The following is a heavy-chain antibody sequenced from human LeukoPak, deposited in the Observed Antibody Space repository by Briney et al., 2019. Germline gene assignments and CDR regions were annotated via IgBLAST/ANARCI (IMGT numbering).Heavy chain of an antibody. V-gene: IGHV3-48*03. CDR3: VRAYHPGGWFDP. J-gene: IGHJ5*02. D-gene: IGHD2-21*01. Sequence: GGSLRLSCAASGFTFSSYEMNWVRQAPGKGLEWVSYISSSGSTIYYADSVKGRFTISKDNAKDSLYLQMNSLTAEDTAMYYCVRAYHPGGWFDPWGQGTLVTVSS. CDR2: ISSSGSTI. CDR1: GFTFSSYE.